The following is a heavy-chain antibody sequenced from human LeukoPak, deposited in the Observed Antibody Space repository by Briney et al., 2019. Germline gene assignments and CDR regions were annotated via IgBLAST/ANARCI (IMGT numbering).Heavy chain of an antibody. J-gene: IGHJ4*02. CDR1: GYTLTELS. CDR3: ALLDY. CDR2: FDPEDGET. Sequence: ASVKVSCKVSGYTLTELSMHWVRQAPGKGLEWMGGFDPEDGETIYAQKFQGRVTMTGDTSTDTAYMELSSLRSEDTAVYYCALLDYWGQGTLVTVSS. V-gene: IGHV1-24*01.